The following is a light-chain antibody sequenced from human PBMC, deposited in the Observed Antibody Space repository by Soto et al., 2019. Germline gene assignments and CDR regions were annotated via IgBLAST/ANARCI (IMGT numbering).Light chain of an antibody. J-gene: IGKJ2*01. V-gene: IGKV1-8*01. CDR2: AAS. Sequence: AIRMTQSPSSLSASTGDRVTITCRASQGISSYLAWYQQKPGKAPKLLIYAASTLQSGVPSRFSGSGSGTDFTLTISGLQSEDFATYYCQQYYSYPPMYSFGQGTKLEIK. CDR1: QGISSY. CDR3: QQYYSYPPMYS.